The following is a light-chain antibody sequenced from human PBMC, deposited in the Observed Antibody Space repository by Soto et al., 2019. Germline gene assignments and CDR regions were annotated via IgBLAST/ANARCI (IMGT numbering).Light chain of an antibody. Sequence: QSVLTQPRSVTGSPGQSVTISFTGTSSDVGGYNYVSWYQQHPGKAPKLMIYDVSKRPSGIPGRFSGSKSGNTASLTISGLQDEDEDDYYRCSYAGSYTYVFGTGTKLTVL. V-gene: IGLV2-11*01. J-gene: IGLJ1*01. CDR2: DVS. CDR3: CSYAGSYTYV. CDR1: SSDVGGYNY.